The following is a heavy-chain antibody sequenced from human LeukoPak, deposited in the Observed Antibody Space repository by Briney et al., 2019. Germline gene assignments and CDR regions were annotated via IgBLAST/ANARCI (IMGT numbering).Heavy chain of an antibody. V-gene: IGHV3-21*01. D-gene: IGHD5-18*01. CDR2: ISSSSSYI. J-gene: IGHJ4*02. CDR1: GFTLSSYS. Sequence: GGSLRLSCAASGFTLSSYSMNWVRQAPGKGLEWVSSISSSSSYIYYADSVKGRVTISRDNAKNSLYLQMNSLRAEDTAVYYCARDGDTAMVSYYFDYWGQGTLVTVSS. CDR3: ARDGDTAMVSYYFDY.